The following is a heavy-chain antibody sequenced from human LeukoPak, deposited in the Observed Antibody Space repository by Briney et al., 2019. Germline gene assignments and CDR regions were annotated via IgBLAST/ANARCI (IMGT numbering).Heavy chain of an antibody. CDR3: ARDRDTPKYSGSEGVLGY. CDR2: INPNSGGT. CDR1: GYTFTGYY. Sequence: ASVKVSCKASGYTFTGYYMHWVRQAPGQGLEWMGWINPNSGGTNYAQKFQGWVTMTRDTSISTAYMELSRLRSDDTAVYYCARDRDTPKYSGSEGVLGYWGQGTLVTVSS. V-gene: IGHV1-2*04. J-gene: IGHJ4*02. D-gene: IGHD1-26*01.